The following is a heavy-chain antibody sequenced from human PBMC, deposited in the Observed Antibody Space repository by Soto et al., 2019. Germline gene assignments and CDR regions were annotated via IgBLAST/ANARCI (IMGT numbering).Heavy chain of an antibody. CDR2: IYYTGKT. V-gene: IGHV4-31*03. D-gene: IGHD2-2*01. CDR3: ARYPVVVVPAANYGLDV. CDR1: GVSVSNDTYY. Sequence: QVQLQESGPGLVKPSQTLSLTCSVSGVSVSNDTYYWSWIRHHPGKGLEWIGYIYYTGKTYYNPSLKSRLTISVATSKNQFSLKLSSVTAADTAVYYCARYPVVVVPAANYGLDVWGQGTTVTVSS. J-gene: IGHJ6*02.